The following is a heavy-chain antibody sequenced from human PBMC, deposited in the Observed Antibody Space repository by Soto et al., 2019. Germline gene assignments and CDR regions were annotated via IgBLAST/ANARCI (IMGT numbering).Heavy chain of an antibody. D-gene: IGHD2-21*01. Sequence: SVKVSCKASGGTFSSYAISWVRQAPGQGLEWMGGIIPIFGTANYAQKFQGRVTITADESTSTAYMELSSLRSEDTAVYYCARGRGDGYYPLGVFDYWGQGTLVTVSS. CDR2: IIPIFGTA. CDR3: ARGRGDGYYPLGVFDY. V-gene: IGHV1-69*13. J-gene: IGHJ4*02. CDR1: GGTFSSYA.